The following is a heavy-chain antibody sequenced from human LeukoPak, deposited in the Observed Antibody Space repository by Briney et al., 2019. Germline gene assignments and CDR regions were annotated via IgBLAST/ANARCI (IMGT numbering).Heavy chain of an antibody. J-gene: IGHJ4*02. CDR3: ARDRYYDSSGYYY. D-gene: IGHD3-22*01. CDR2: IYTSGST. CDR1: GGSISSGSYY. V-gene: IGHV4-61*02. Sequence: EASETLSFTCTVSGGSISSGSYYWSWIRQPAGKGLEWIGRIYTSGSTNYNPSLKSRVTISVDTSKNQFSLKLSSVTAADTAVYYCARDRYYDSSGYYYWGQGTLVTVSS.